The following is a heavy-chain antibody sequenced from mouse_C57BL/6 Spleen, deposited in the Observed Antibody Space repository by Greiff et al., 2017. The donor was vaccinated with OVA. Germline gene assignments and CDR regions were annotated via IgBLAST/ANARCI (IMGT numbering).Heavy chain of an antibody. Sequence: VQLQQSGPELVKPGASVKISCKASGYTFTDYYMNWVKQSHGKSLEWIGDINPNNGGTSYNQKFKGKATLTVDKSSSTAYMELRSLTSEDSAVYYCAAFITTVVAPFAYWGQGTLVTVSA. CDR1: GYTFTDYY. V-gene: IGHV1-26*01. D-gene: IGHD1-1*01. J-gene: IGHJ3*01. CDR2: INPNNGGT. CDR3: AAFITTVVAPFAY.